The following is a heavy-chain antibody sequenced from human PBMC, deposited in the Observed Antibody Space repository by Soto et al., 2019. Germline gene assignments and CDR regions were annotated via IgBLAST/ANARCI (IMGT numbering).Heavy chain of an antibody. V-gene: IGHV1-69*13. Sequence: GAAVKVSCKACGGTFSSYAISWVRQAPGQGLEWMGGIIPIFGTANYAQKFQGRVTITADESTSTAYMELSSLRSEDTAVYYCAEGLEVVPPYYYYYGMDVWGQGTTVTVSS. D-gene: IGHD2-2*01. CDR1: GGTFSSYA. CDR2: IIPIFGTA. CDR3: AEGLEVVPPYYYYYGMDV. J-gene: IGHJ6*02.